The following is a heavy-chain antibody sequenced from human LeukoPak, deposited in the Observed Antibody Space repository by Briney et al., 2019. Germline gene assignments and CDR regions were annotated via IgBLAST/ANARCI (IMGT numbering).Heavy chain of an antibody. D-gene: IGHD2-8*01. CDR3: ARLLGLTNGVDY. Sequence: PGESLKISCKGSGYSFTSYWIAWVRQMPGRGLEWMGMIYPGDSDTRYSPSFQGQVTISADKSITTAYLQLSSLKASDTAMYYCARLLGLTNGVDYWGQGTLVTVSS. CDR2: IYPGDSDT. J-gene: IGHJ4*02. V-gene: IGHV5-51*03. CDR1: GYSFTSYW.